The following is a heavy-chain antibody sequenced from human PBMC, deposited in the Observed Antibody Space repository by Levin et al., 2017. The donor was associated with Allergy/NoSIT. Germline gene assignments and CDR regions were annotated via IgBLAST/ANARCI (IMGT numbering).Heavy chain of an antibody. Sequence: GESLKISCAASGFTFSSYAMSWVRQAPGKGLEWVSAISGSGGSTYYADSVKGRFTISRDNSKNTLYLQMNSLRAEDTAVYYCAKEQIAVGFFDYWGQGTLVTVSS. D-gene: IGHD6-19*01. CDR3: AKEQIAVGFFDY. J-gene: IGHJ4*02. CDR1: GFTFSSYA. CDR2: ISGSGGST. V-gene: IGHV3-23*01.